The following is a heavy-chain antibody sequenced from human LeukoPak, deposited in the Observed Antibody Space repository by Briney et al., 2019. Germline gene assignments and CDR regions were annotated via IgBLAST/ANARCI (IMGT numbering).Heavy chain of an antibody. D-gene: IGHD3-3*01. V-gene: IGHV1-18*01. J-gene: IGHJ5*02. CDR3: ARVHTLYYDFWSGYFAIQNNWFDP. Sequence: GASVKVSSKASGYTFTSYGISWVRQAPGQGLEWMGWISAYNGNTNYAQKLQGRVTMTTDTTTSTAYMELRSLRSDDTAVYYCARVHTLYYDFWSGYFAIQNNWFDPWGQGTLVSVSS. CDR1: GYTFTSYG. CDR2: ISAYNGNT.